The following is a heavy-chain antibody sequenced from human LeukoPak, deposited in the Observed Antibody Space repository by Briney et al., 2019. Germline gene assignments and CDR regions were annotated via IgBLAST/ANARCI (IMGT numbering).Heavy chain of an antibody. CDR2: VNPSGGST. Sequence: GASVKVSCKASGYNFISYYMHWVRQAPGQGLEWMGIVNPSGGSTSYAQKFQDRVTMTRDTSTSTVYMELSSLKSEDTAVYYCARVERDDYVWGSYHFDYWGQGTLVTVSS. J-gene: IGHJ4*02. D-gene: IGHD3-16*01. V-gene: IGHV1-46*01. CDR3: ARVERDDYVWGSYHFDY. CDR1: GYNFISYY.